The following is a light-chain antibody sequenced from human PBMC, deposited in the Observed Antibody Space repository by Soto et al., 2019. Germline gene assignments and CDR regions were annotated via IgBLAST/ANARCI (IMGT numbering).Light chain of an antibody. CDR1: QSVSGW. V-gene: IGKV1-5*01. Sequence: DIQMTQSPSTLSASVGDTATLTCRASQSVSGWLAWYQQKPGEAPKLLIYDASALPRGVPSRFSGSGSGTKFTLTIASLQTDDFATYYCQQYETFSGTFGPGTKVDIK. CDR2: DAS. J-gene: IGKJ1*01. CDR3: QQYETFSGT.